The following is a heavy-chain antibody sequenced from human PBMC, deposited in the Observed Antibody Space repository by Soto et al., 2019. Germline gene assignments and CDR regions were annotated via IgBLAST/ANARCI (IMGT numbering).Heavy chain of an antibody. CDR2: ISSASSST. Sequence: GSLRPSGAPAGSTFSSYSMSWVRQAPGKGLEWLSYISSASSSTYYADSVKGQFTISRDNAKSSLYLQMNSLRDEDTAVYYCERDAGDYNDSLSGRDWFDPWGQGTPVTVSS. CDR1: GSTFSSYS. J-gene: IGHJ5*02. CDR3: ERDAGDYNDSLSGRDWFDP. D-gene: IGHD3-3*01. V-gene: IGHV3-48*02.